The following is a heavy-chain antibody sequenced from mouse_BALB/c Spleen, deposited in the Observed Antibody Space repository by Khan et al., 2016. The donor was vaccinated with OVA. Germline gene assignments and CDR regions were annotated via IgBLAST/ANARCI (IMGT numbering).Heavy chain of an antibody. D-gene: IGHD1-1*01. Sequence: VQLQQSGPELVKPGASVKISCKASGYSFTGYFMNWVMQSHGKSLEWIGRINPHIGETFYNQKFKGKATLTVDESSSTAHMELRSLASEDSAVYYCARIYGSDCDYWGQGTTRTVSS. J-gene: IGHJ2*01. CDR3: ARIYGSDCDY. V-gene: IGHV1-20*02. CDR1: GYSFTGYF. CDR2: INPHIGET.